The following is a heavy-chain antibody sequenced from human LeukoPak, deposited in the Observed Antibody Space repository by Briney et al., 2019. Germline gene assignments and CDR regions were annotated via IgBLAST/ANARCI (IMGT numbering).Heavy chain of an antibody. CDR1: GYRFTSYW. J-gene: IGHJ4*02. CDR2: IYAGDSET. V-gene: IGHV5-51*01. CDR3: ARRLGRNWGFDY. D-gene: IGHD7-27*01. Sequence: GESLKISFKGSGYRFTSYWIGWVRQMPGKGLDWMGIIYAGDSETRYSPSFQGQVTISADNSITTAYLYLSSLKASDTAMYYCARRLGRNWGFDYWGQGTLVTVSS.